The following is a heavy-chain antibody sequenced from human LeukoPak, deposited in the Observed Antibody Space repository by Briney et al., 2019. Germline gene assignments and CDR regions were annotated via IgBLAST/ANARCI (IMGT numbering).Heavy chain of an antibody. CDR3: ARHPSGSSFDY. J-gene: IGHJ4*02. CDR1: GGSISNTIYY. CDR2: IYYRGNT. V-gene: IGHV4-39*01. D-gene: IGHD5-12*01. Sequence: SEALSLTCTVSGGSISNTIYYWGRVPQPPGKGLEWIATIYYRGNTYYNPSLKSRVTISVDTPNNQFSLKLSSVTAADTAVYYCARHPSGSSFDYWGQGTLVTVSS.